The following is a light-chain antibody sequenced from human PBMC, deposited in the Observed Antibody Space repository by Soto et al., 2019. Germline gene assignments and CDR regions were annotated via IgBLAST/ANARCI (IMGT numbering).Light chain of an antibody. CDR3: SSYTSSSTYV. CDR1: SSDVGDYNY. Sequence: QSVLTQPASVSGSPGQSITISCTGTSSDVGDYNYVSWYQQVPGKAPKVMIYEVSNRPSGVSNRFSGSKSGITASLTISGRQAEDEADYYCSSYTSSSTYVFGTGTKVTVL. V-gene: IGLV2-14*01. J-gene: IGLJ1*01. CDR2: EVS.